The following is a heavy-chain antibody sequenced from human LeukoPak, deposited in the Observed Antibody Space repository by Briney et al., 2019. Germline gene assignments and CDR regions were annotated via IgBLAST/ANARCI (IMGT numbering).Heavy chain of an antibody. CDR3: ATGIAVAGTVGYFDY. V-gene: IGHV1-18*04. CDR2: ISTYNGNT. J-gene: IGHJ4*02. Sequence: ASVKVSCKASGYTFTSYGISWVRQAPGQGLEWMGWISTYNGNTDYAQKLQGRLTMTTDTSTSTAYMELRSLRSDETAVYYCATGIAVAGTVGYFDYWGQGTLVSVSS. CDR1: GYTFTSYG. D-gene: IGHD6-19*01.